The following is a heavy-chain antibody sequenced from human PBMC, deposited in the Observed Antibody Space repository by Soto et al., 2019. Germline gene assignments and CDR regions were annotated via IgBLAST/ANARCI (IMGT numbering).Heavy chain of an antibody. Sequence: GGSLRLSCAASGFTFSNFAMSWVRQAPGKGLEWVSTISGTGGSTYYADSVKGRFTVSRDNAKNTLSLQVTNLSAEDTAVYHCAKNQGVELVPLATVDWFDPWGQGSVVTVSS. CDR2: ISGTGGST. CDR1: GFTFSNFA. CDR3: AKNQGVELVPLATVDWFDP. V-gene: IGHV3-23*01. D-gene: IGHD1-26*01. J-gene: IGHJ5*02.